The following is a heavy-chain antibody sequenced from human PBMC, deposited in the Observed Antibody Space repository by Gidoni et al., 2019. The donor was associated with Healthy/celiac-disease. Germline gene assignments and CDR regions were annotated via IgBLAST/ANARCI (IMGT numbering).Heavy chain of an antibody. CDR3: ARAPHDYGDYAWFDP. CDR1: GGSISSGSYY. D-gene: IGHD4-17*01. V-gene: IGHV4-61*02. Sequence: QVQLQESGPGLVKPSQTLSLTCTVSGGSISSGSYYWSWIRQPAGKGLEWIGRISTSGSTNYNPSLKSRVTISVDTSKNQFSLKLSSVTAADTAVYYCARAPHDYGDYAWFDPWGQGTLVTVSS. CDR2: ISTSGST. J-gene: IGHJ5*02.